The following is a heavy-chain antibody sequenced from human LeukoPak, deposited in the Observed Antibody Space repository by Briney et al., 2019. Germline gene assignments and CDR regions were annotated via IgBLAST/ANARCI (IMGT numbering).Heavy chain of an antibody. Sequence: TGGSLRLSCAASGFTFSSYEMNWVRQAPGKGLEWVSFISSSGSTIYYADSVKGRFTISRDNAKNSLYLQMNSLRAEDTAVYYCAKDSDIAAAGGAPLGAFDIWGQGTMVTVSS. CDR2: ISSSGSTI. V-gene: IGHV3-48*03. CDR3: AKDSDIAAAGGAPLGAFDI. D-gene: IGHD6-13*01. CDR1: GFTFSSYE. J-gene: IGHJ3*02.